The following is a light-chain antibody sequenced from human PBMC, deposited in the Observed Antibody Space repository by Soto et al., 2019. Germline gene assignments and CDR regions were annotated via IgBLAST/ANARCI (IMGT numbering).Light chain of an antibody. CDR3: ATWGDSLDGPL. J-gene: IGLJ3*02. Sequence: QSVLTQPPSASGTPGQGITISCSGSNSNIGGHSVNWYQQLPGTAPKLLIYSNNQRPSGVPDRFSGSKSGTSASLAISGLQSEDQADYYCATWGDSLDGPLFGGGTKVTVL. V-gene: IGLV1-44*01. CDR1: NSNIGGHS. CDR2: SNN.